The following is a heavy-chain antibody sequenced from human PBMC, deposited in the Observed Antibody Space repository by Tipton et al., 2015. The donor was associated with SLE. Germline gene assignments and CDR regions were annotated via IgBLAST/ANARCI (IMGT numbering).Heavy chain of an antibody. CDR3: ARDRGSSSLDAFDI. V-gene: IGHV3-21*03. D-gene: IGHD6-13*01. J-gene: IGHJ3*02. CDR1: GFTFSSYS. CDR2: ISSSSSYI. Sequence: SLRLSCAASGFTFSSYSMNWVRQAPGKGLEWVSSISSSSSYIYYADPVKGRFTISRDNAKNSLYLQMNSLRAEDTAVYYCARDRGSSSLDAFDIWGQGTMVTVSS.